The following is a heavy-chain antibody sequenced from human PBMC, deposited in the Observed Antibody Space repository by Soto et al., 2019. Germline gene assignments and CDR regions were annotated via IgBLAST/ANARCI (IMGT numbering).Heavy chain of an antibody. CDR1: GFTFSNYW. Sequence: EVQLVESGGGLVQPGGSLRLSCAASGFTFSNYWMSCVRQAPGKGLEWVANIKQDGSQKYYVDSVKGRFTTSRDNTKNSFYLQMNSLRAEATAVYYCASDHINGWKFDYWGRGTLVTVSS. J-gene: IGHJ4*02. CDR3: ASDHINGWKFDY. V-gene: IGHV3-7*01. CDR2: IKQDGSQK. D-gene: IGHD6-19*01.